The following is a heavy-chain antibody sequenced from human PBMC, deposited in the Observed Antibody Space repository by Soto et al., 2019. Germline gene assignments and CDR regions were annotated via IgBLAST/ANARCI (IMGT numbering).Heavy chain of an antibody. CDR1: GGTFSSYA. Sequence: SVKVSCKASGGTFSSYAISWVRQAPGQGLEWMGGIIPIFGTANYAQKLQGRVTITADESTSTAYMELSSLRSKDTAVYYCARKGSYYYYGMDVWGQGTTVTVSS. CDR2: IIPIFGTA. J-gene: IGHJ6*02. CDR3: ARKGSYYYYGMDV. V-gene: IGHV1-69*13. D-gene: IGHD3-10*01.